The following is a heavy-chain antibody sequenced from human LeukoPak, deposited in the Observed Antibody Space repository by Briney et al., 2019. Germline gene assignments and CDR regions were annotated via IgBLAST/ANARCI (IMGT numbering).Heavy chain of an antibody. V-gene: IGHV1-69*01. J-gene: IGHJ4*02. CDR2: IIPIFGTA. Sequence: SVTVSCKASGGTFSSYAISWVRQAPGQGLEWMGGIIPIFGTANYAQKFQGRVTITADESTSTAYMELSSLRSEDTAVYYCARVKDYGGNSVGFDYWGQGTLVTVSS. CDR3: ARVKDYGGNSVGFDY. CDR1: GGTFSSYA. D-gene: IGHD4-23*01.